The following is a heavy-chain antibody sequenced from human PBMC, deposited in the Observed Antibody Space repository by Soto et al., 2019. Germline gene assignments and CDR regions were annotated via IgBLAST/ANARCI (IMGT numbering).Heavy chain of an antibody. J-gene: IGHJ6*02. Sequence: PSQTLSLTCAISGDSVSSNSAAWNWIRQSPSRGLKWLGRTYYRSKWYNDYAVSVKSRITINPDTSKNQFSLQLNSVTPEDTAVYYCARDQRVAAASGRGYYGMDVWGQGTTVTVSS. CDR3: ARDQRVAAASGRGYYGMDV. D-gene: IGHD6-13*01. CDR1: GDSVSSNSAA. V-gene: IGHV6-1*01. CDR2: TYYRSKWYN.